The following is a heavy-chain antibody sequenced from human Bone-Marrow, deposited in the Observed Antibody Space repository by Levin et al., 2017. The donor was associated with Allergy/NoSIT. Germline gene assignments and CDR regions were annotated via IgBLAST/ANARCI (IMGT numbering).Heavy chain of an antibody. CDR2: INRHGRD. CDR3: ARGGATPIILTY. V-gene: IGHV4-34*01. CDR1: GGSFGDFY. D-gene: IGHD2-15*01. J-gene: IGHJ4*02. Sequence: TSSETLSLTCAIYGGSFGDFYWSWVRQTPGKGLEWIAEINRHGRDRYNPSLRGRVSISVDTSKNQFSLRLFSVTGADTAVYYCARGGATPIILTYWGQGTLVTVAS.